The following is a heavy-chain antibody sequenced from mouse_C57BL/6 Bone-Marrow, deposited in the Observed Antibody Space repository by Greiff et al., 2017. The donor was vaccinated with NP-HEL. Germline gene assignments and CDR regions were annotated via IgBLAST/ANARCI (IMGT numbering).Heavy chain of an antibody. J-gene: IGHJ2*01. CDR3: ARRSSSYIY. V-gene: IGHV1-59*01. CDR1: GYTFTSYW. CDR2: IDPSDSYT. D-gene: IGHD1-1*01. Sequence: QVQLQQPGAELVRPGTSVKLSCKASGYTFTSYWMHWVKQRPGQGLEWIGVIDPSDSYTNYNQKFKGKATLTVDTSSSTAYMQLSSLTSEDSAVYYCARRSSSYIYWGQGTTLTVSS.